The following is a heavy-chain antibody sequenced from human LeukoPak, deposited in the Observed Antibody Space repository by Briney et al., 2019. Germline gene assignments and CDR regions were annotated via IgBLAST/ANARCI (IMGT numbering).Heavy chain of an antibody. Sequence: GGSLRLSCAASGFTFSSCAMSWVRQAPGKGLGWVSAISGSGGSTYYADSVKGRFTISRDNSKNTLYLQMNSLRAEDTAVYYCAKPSSSSPRNYYYYYYMDVWGKGTTVTVSS. V-gene: IGHV3-23*01. D-gene: IGHD6-6*01. CDR3: AKPSSSSPRNYYYYYYMDV. J-gene: IGHJ6*03. CDR1: GFTFSSCA. CDR2: ISGSGGST.